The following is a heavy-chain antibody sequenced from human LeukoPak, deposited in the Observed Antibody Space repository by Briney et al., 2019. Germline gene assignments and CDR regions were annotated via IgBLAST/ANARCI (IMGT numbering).Heavy chain of an antibody. CDR2: ISYDGSSK. CDR3: ARAEYSASWFGYFQY. V-gene: IGHV3-30-3*01. J-gene: IGHJ1*01. CDR1: GFTFSKYA. Sequence: GGSLRLSCAASGFTFSKYAMLWVRQAPGQGLEWVVVISYDGSSKYYADFVKGRFTVSRDNSKNTLYLQLNSLREEDTAVYYCARAEYSASWFGYFQYWGQGTLLTVPS. D-gene: IGHD2-2*01.